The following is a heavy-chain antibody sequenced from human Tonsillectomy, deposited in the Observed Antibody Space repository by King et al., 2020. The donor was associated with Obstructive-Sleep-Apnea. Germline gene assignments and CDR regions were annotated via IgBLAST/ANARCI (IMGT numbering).Heavy chain of an antibody. CDR2: IYYSGST. D-gene: IGHD3-10*01. CDR1: GGSISSYY. V-gene: IGHV4-59*08. CDR3: ARHQMVTMVRGAFLFDY. J-gene: IGHJ4*02. Sequence: VQLQESGPGLVKPSETLSLTCTVSGGSISSYYWSWIRQPPGKGLEWIGYIYYSGSTNYNPSLKSRVTISLDTSKNQFSLRLSSVTAADTAVYYCARHQMVTMVRGAFLFDYWGQGTLVTVSS.